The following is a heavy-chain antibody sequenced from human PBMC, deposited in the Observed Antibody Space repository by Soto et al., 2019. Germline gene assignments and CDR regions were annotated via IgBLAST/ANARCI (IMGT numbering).Heavy chain of an antibody. J-gene: IGHJ4*02. Sequence: ASVKVSCKASGYTFTGYYIHWVRQAPGQGLEWMGWINPNSVGTNYAQKFQGRVTMTSDTSINTAYMELNGLRSDDTAVYFCARASSLDYWGQGTQVTVSS. CDR1: GYTFTGYY. D-gene: IGHD3-16*01. CDR2: INPNSVGT. CDR3: ARASSLDY. V-gene: IGHV1-2*02.